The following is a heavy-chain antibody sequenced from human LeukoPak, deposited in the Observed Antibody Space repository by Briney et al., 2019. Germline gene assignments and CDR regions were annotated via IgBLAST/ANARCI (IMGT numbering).Heavy chain of an antibody. CDR1: GFTFRNYG. D-gene: IGHD3-22*01. CDR3: AKDFRRADYYDSSGYYRMIDY. V-gene: IGHV3-30*18. CDR2: ISYDESDK. Sequence: GGSLRLSCAVSGFTFRNYGMHWVRQAPGKGLEWVAVISYDESDKYYGDSVKGRFTISRDNSKNTLFLQMNSLRAEDTAVYFCAKDFRRADYYDSSGYYRMIDYWGQGTMVTVSS. J-gene: IGHJ4*02.